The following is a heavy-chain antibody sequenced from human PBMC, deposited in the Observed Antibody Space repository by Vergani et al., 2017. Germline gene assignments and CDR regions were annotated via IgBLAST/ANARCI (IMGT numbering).Heavy chain of an antibody. CDR2: INQDGSEK. V-gene: IGHV3-7*01. CDR1: GFFFSHYW. D-gene: IGHD3-22*01. J-gene: IGHJ5*02. Sequence: EVQLVESGGGLVQPGGSLRLSGAASGFFFSHYWMSWVAQAPGRGLEWVANINQDGSEKYYVDSVKGRFTISRDNAKNSLYLQMNSLRAEDTALYYCARINYYGSSGYSLTRWHNWFDPWGQGTLITFSS. CDR3: ARINYYGSSGYSLTRWHNWFDP.